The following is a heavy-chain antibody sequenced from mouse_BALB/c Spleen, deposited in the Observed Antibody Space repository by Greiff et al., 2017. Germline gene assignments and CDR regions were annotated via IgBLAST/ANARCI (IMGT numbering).Heavy chain of an antibody. J-gene: IGHJ4*01. CDR3: ARWDDSYAMDY. CDR2: ISSGSSTI. V-gene: IGHV5-17*02. D-gene: IGHD4-1*01. CDR1: GFTFSSFG. Sequence: EVQVVESGGGLVQPGGSRKLSCAASGFTFSSFGMHWVRQAPEKGLEWVAYISSGSSTIYYADTVKGRFTISRDNPKNTLFLQMTSLRSEDTAMYYCARWDDSYAMDYWGQGTSVTVSS.